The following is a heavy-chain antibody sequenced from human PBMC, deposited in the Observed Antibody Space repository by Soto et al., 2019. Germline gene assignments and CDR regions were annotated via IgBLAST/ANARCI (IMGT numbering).Heavy chain of an antibody. CDR1: GFRFIAFA. Sequence: QVQLVKSGGGVVQPGASLGLSCAAPGFRFIAFALHWVRRAPAKGLEGVAVTSFDASENFYVDSVKGRFSISRDDSHNTVFLQMNGLRPEDTGIYYCARDLGGYVHLWDKSNYWGQGTLVNVSS. CDR2: TSFDASEN. J-gene: IGHJ4*02. V-gene: IGHV3-30*04. D-gene: IGHD5-12*01. CDR3: ARDLGGYVHLWDKSNY.